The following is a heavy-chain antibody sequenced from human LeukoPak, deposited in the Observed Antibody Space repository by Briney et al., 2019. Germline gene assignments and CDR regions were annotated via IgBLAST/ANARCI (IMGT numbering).Heavy chain of an antibody. CDR1: GGSISSGGYS. CDR2: IYHSGST. CDR3: ARGIAVAAEGYGMDV. J-gene: IGHJ6*02. V-gene: IGHV4-30-2*01. D-gene: IGHD6-19*01. Sequence: SETLSLTCAVSGGSISSGGYSWSWIRQPSGRGLEWIGYIYHSGSTYYNPSLKSRVTISVDRSKNQFSLKLSSVTAADTAVYYCARGIAVAAEGYGMDVWGQGTTVTVSS.